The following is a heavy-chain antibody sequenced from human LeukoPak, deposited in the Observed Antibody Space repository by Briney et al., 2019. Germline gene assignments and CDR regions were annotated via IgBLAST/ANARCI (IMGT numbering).Heavy chain of an antibody. CDR1: GFTISTYS. D-gene: IGHD3-9*01. J-gene: IGHJ4*02. V-gene: IGHV3-48*01. Sequence: GGSLRLSCAASGFTISTYSMNWVRQAPGKGLEWVSYISRNSDNIYYADSVKGRFTISRDNAKNSLYLQMNSLRAEDTAVYYCARYYDILPDYWGQGTLVTVSS. CDR2: ISRNSDNI. CDR3: ARYYDILPDY.